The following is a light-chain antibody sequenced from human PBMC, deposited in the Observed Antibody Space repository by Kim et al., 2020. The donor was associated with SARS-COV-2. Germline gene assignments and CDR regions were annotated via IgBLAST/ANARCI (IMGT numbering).Light chain of an antibody. CDR2: DAS. J-gene: IGKJ1*01. CDR1: QSVSSY. V-gene: IGKV3-11*01. CDR3: QQRRNWPT. Sequence: EIVLTQSPATLSLSPGERATLSCRASQSVSSYLAWYQQKPGQAPRLLIYDASNRATGIPARFSGSGSGTDFTLTISSLEPEDFAVYYCQQRRNWPTFGQWTKVDIK.